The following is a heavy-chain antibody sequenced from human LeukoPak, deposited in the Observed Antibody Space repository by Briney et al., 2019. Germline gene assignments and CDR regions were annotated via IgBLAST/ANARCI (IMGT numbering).Heavy chain of an antibody. Sequence: ASVKVSCKASGYTFTGYYMHWVRQAPGQGLEWMGWINPNSGGTNYAQKFQGRVTMTRDMSTSTVYMELSSLRSEDTAVYYCARDSRQSSSSVNWFDPWGQGTLVTVSS. CDR1: GYTFTGYY. V-gene: IGHV1-2*02. J-gene: IGHJ5*02. CDR3: ARDSRQSSSSVNWFDP. CDR2: INPNSGGT. D-gene: IGHD6-19*01.